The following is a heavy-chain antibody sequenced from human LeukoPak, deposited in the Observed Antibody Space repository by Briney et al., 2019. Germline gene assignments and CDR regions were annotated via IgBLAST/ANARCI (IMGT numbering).Heavy chain of an antibody. CDR3: ARGTSSIAARPSRGTYYYYMDV. V-gene: IGHV4-61*02. J-gene: IGHJ6*03. D-gene: IGHD6-6*01. Sequence: SETLSLTCTVSGGSISSGSYYWSWIRQPAGKGLEWIGRIYTSGSTNYNPSLKSRVTISVDTSKNQFPLKLSSVTAADTAVYYCARGTSSIAARPSRGTYYYYMDVWGKGTTVTVSS. CDR2: IYTSGST. CDR1: GGSISSGSYY.